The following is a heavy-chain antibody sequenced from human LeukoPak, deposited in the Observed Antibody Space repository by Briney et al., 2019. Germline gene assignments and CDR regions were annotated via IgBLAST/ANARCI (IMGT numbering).Heavy chain of an antibody. D-gene: IGHD3-16*01. CDR2: IYPGDSDT. J-gene: IGHJ4*02. CDR3: ARHYYDYVWGSYGIDY. CDR1: GYSFSNYW. V-gene: IGHV5-51*01. Sequence: GESLKISCKCSGYSFSNYWIGCGRDMPGKGLGWMWIIYPGDSDTRYSPSFQGQVTISADKSISTAYLQWRSLKASDTAMYYCARHYYDYVWGSYGIDYWGQGTLVTVSS.